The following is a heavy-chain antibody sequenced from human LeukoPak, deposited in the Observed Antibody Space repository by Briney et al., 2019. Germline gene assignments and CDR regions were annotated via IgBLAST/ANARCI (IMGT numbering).Heavy chain of an antibody. CDR3: ETADSGTNGYAFDI. D-gene: IGHD1-26*01. Sequence: AASVKVSCKVSGYTLTELSMHWVRQAPGKGLEWMGGFDPEDGETIYAQKFQGRVTMTEDTSTDTAHMELSSLRSEDTAVYYCETADSGTNGYAFDIWGKGTMVTVSS. J-gene: IGHJ3*02. CDR1: GYTLTELS. V-gene: IGHV1-24*01. CDR2: FDPEDGET.